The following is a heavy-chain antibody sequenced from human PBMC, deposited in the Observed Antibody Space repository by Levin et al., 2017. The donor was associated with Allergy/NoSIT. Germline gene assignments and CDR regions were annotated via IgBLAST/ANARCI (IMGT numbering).Heavy chain of an antibody. CDR3: ARDMRDSHGSGSYWFGYFDY. CDR2: IYSSGST. J-gene: IGHJ4*02. D-gene: IGHD3-10*01. CDR1: GGSISSGNYY. V-gene: IGHV4-61*02. Sequence: SETLSLTCTVSGGSISSGNYYWSWIRQPAGKGLEWIGRIYSSGSTTYNPSLRSRVTISVDTSKNQFSLKLSSVTAADTAVYYCARDMRDSHGSGSYWFGYFDYWGQGTLVTVSS.